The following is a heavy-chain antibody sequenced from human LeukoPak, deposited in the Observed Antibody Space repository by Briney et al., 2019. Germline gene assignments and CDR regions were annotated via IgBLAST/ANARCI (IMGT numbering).Heavy chain of an antibody. CDR1: GGSISSSNW. CDR3: ARVFGNDYISGFDY. J-gene: IGHJ4*02. Sequence: PSETLSLTCGVSGGSISSSNWWSWVRQPPGKGLEWIGEIYHSGSTNYNPSLKSRVTISIDKSKNQFSLKLSSVTAADTAVYYCARVFGNDYISGFDYWGQGTLVTVSS. CDR2: IYHSGST. D-gene: IGHD6-19*01. V-gene: IGHV4-4*02.